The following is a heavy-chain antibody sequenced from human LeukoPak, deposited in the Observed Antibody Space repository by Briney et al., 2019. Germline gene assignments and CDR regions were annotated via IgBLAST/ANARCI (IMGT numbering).Heavy chain of an antibody. CDR1: GYSFTSYG. CDR3: ARDFTSLAARPEGVDY. D-gene: IGHD6-6*01. J-gene: IGHJ4*02. V-gene: IGHV1-18*01. CDR2: ISAYNGNT. Sequence: GESLKISCKGSGYSFTSYGISWVRQAPGQGLEWMGWISAYNGNTNYAQKLQGRVTMTTDTSTSTAYMELRSLRSDDTAVYYCARDFTSLAARPEGVDYWGQGTLVTVSS.